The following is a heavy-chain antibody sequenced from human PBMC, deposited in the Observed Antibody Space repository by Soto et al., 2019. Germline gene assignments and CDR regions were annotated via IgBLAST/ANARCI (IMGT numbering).Heavy chain of an antibody. J-gene: IGHJ6*02. Sequence: SDTLSLTCTVSGGSFSPNYWSWIRQPPGKGLEWVGYIYHGGSTNYNPSLKSRVTISVDTSKNQFSLKLNSVTAADTAVYYCARDLWGYCGADCYPLDVWGQGTTVTVSS. D-gene: IGHD2-21*02. V-gene: IGHV4-59*01. CDR1: GGSFSPNY. CDR3: ARDLWGYCGADCYPLDV. CDR2: IYHGGST.